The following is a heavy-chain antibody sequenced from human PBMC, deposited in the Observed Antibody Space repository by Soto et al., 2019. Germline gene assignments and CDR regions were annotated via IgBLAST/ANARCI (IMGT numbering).Heavy chain of an antibody. Sequence: QVQLVQSGAEVKKPGSSVKVSCKASGGTFSSYAISWVRQAPGQGLEWMGGIIPIFGTANYAQKFQGRVTFTADESTSTAYMELSSLRSEDTAVYYCARVPTNYYDSSGYLYYFDYWGQGTLVTVSS. CDR3: ARVPTNYYDSSGYLYYFDY. CDR2: IIPIFGTA. CDR1: GGTFSSYA. J-gene: IGHJ4*02. V-gene: IGHV1-69*01. D-gene: IGHD3-22*01.